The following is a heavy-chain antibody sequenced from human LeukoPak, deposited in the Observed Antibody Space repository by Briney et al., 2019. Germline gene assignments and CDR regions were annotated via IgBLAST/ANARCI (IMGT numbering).Heavy chain of an antibody. CDR2: ISRSASNI. CDR3: ARDPEGFGATYFDY. V-gene: IGHV3-21*01. D-gene: IGHD3-16*01. CDR1: GFSLSSYN. J-gene: IGHJ4*02. Sequence: GGSLRLSCVASGFSLSSYNMNWVRQAPGKGLEWVSSISRSASNIYYADSVKGRFTISRDNAKNSFYLQMNSLRAEDTAVFYCARDPEGFGATYFDYWGQGTLVTVSS.